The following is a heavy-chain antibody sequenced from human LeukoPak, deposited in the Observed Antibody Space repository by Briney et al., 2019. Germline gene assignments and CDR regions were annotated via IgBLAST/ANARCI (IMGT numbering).Heavy chain of an antibody. V-gene: IGHV3-53*01. Sequence: GGSLRLFCAASGFTVSSNYMSWVRQAPGKGLEWVSVIYSGGSTYYADSVKGRFTISSDNSKNTLYLQMNSLRAEDTAVYCCARDDVGLDSSGTKSDYWGQGTLVTVSS. CDR3: ARDDVGLDSSGTKSDY. CDR2: IYSGGST. CDR1: GFTVSSNY. J-gene: IGHJ4*02. D-gene: IGHD3-22*01.